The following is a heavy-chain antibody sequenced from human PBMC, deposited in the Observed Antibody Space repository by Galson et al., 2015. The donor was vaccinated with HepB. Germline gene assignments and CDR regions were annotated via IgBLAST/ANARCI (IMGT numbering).Heavy chain of an antibody. CDR2: IWYDGSNK. J-gene: IGHJ4*02. CDR3: AKERPSQYISGWDSDY. Sequence: SLRLSCAASGFTFRSYGMHWVRQAPGKGLEWVAAIWYDGSNKNYADSVKGRFTISRDNSKNTLYLQMNSLRAEDTAVYYCAKERPSQYISGWDSDYWGQGTLVTVSS. D-gene: IGHD6-19*01. V-gene: IGHV3-33*06. CDR1: GFTFRSYG.